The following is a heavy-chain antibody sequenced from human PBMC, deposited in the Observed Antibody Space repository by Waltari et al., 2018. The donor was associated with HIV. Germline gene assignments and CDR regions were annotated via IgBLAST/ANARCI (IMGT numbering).Heavy chain of an antibody. V-gene: IGHV3-33*01. Sequence: QVRLVESGGGVVQPGTSLRLPCAATGFTFPQYGMHWVSPAPGKGMKREQRRRKDGSSKYCADSFKGRFTISRDKSKNTLYVQMNGLRAWDTAVDYCARDAAPESHTPSGSDVWGQGTLVTVSS. J-gene: IGHJ5*02. D-gene: IGHD2-2*01. CDR1: GFTFPQYG. CDR3: ARDAAPESHTPSGSDV. CDR2: RRKDGSSK.